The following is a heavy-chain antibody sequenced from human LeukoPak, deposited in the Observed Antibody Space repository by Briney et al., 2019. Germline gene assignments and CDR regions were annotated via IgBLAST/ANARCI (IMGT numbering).Heavy chain of an antibody. V-gene: IGHV4-30-2*01. CDR2: IYDSGRT. Sequence: TSETLSLTCTVSGGSISSGDYYWSWIRQPPGKGLERIGYIYDSGRTDFNPSLKSRVTISVDTSKNQFSLKLSSVTAADTAVYYCARDHYGSGSYYSEGLLDYWGQGTLVTVSS. J-gene: IGHJ4*02. D-gene: IGHD3-10*01. CDR1: GGSISSGDYY. CDR3: ARDHYGSGSYYSEGLLDY.